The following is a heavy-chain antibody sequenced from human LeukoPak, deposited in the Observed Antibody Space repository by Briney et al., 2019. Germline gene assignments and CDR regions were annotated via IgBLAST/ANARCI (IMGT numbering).Heavy chain of an antibody. CDR1: GFTLSSYS. J-gene: IGHJ3*02. CDR2: ISSSSSTI. Sequence: GGSLRLSCAASGFTLSSYSMNWVRQAPGKGLEWVSYISSSSSTIYYADSVKGRFTISRDNAKNSLYLQMNSLRAEDTAVYYCARGQVGYYDSSGHNDAFDIWGQGTMVTVSS. D-gene: IGHD3-22*01. V-gene: IGHV3-48*01. CDR3: ARGQVGYYDSSGHNDAFDI.